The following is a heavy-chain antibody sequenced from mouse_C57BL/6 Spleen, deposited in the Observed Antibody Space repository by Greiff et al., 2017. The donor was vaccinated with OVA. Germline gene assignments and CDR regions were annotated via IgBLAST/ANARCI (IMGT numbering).Heavy chain of an antibody. D-gene: IGHD3-3*01. CDR3: ARDGDVGWFAY. CDR2: ISYDGSN. V-gene: IGHV3-6*01. CDR1: GYSITSGYY. J-gene: IGHJ3*01. Sequence: EVKLVESGPGLVKPSQSLSLTCSVTGYSITSGYYWNWIRQFPGNKLEWMGYISYDGSNNYNPSLKNRISITRDTSKNQFFLKLNSVTTEDTATYYCARDGDVGWFAYWGQGTLVTVSA.